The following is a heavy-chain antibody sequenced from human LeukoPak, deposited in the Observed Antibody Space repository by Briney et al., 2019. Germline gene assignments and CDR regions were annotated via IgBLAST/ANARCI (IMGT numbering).Heavy chain of an antibody. CDR1: GGSFSGYY. D-gene: IGHD2-15*01. CDR3: ARGARLIYCSRGSCYWDY. Sequence: SETLSLTCAVYGGSFSGYYWSWIRQPPVKGLEWIGEINHSGSTNYNPSVKSRVTISVDTSKNQFSLKLSSVTAADTAVYYCARGARLIYCSRGSCYWDYWGQGTLVTVSS. CDR2: INHSGST. J-gene: IGHJ4*02. V-gene: IGHV4-34*01.